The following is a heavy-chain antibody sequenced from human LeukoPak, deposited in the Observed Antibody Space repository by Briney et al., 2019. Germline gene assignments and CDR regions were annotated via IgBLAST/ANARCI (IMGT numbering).Heavy chain of an antibody. CDR1: GFTFKNYD. V-gene: IGHV3-48*03. J-gene: IGHJ3*02. D-gene: IGHD1-14*01. CDR3: AREGTTIDAFEI. Sequence: GGSLRLSCASSGFTFKNYDINWVRQAPGKGLEWVSYISSSSDPIYYADSVRGRFTISRDNAKKSLYLQMDSLRVDDTAVYYCAREGTTIDAFEIWGQGTLVTVS. CDR2: ISSSSDPI.